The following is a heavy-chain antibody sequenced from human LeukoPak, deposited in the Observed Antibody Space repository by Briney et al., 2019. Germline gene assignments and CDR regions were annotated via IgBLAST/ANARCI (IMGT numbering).Heavy chain of an antibody. V-gene: IGHV1-18*01. CDR2: ISAYNGNT. Sequence: GASVKVSCKASGYTFTSYGIIWVRQAPGQGLEWMGWISAYNGNTNYAQKLQGRVTMTTDTSTSTAYMELRSLRSDDTAVYYCATDRHMVRGVINWFDPWGQGTLVSVSS. D-gene: IGHD3-10*01. J-gene: IGHJ5*02. CDR3: ATDRHMVRGVINWFDP. CDR1: GYTFTSYG.